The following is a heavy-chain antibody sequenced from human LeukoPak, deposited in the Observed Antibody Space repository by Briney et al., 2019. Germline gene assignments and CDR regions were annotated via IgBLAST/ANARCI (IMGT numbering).Heavy chain of an antibody. CDR3: ASHYYYDSSGYYSDY. D-gene: IGHD3-22*01. J-gene: IGHJ4*02. CDR2: IWYDGSNK. CDR1: GFTFSSYG. V-gene: IGHV3-33*01. Sequence: RGSLRLSCAASGFTFSSYGMHWVRQAPGKGLEWVAVIWYDGSNKYYADSVKGRFTISRDNSKNTLYLQMNSLRAEDTAVYYCASHYYYDSSGYYSDYWGQGNLVTVSS.